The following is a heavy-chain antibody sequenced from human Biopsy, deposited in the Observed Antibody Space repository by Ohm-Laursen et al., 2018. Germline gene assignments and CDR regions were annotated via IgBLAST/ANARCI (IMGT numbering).Heavy chain of an antibody. CDR1: EFNVDRNH. J-gene: IGHJ4*02. CDR2: IHGSGRT. CDR3: AKGLHDCYESSGFSK. V-gene: IGHV3-53*05. Sequence: SLRLSCTASEFNVDRNHMNWVRQAPGKGLEWVSMIHGSGRTDYADSVKGRFTISRDNGKNSLYLDVSSLGPEDTAFYYCAKGLHDCYESSGFSKWGQGTQVTVSS. D-gene: IGHD3-22*01.